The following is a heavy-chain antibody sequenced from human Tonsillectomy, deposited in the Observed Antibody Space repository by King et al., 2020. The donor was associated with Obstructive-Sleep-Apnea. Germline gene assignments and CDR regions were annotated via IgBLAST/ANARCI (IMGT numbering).Heavy chain of an antibody. V-gene: IGHV3-30*04. D-gene: IGHD3-22*01. J-gene: IGHJ4*02. Sequence: VQLVESGGGVVQPGRSLRLSCAASGFTFSNYAIHWVRQAPGKGLEWVAMISYDGSNKYYVDSVKGRFTISRDNSKNTLYLQMSSLRTEDTAVYYCARDCSRGYYFVYWGQGTLVTVSS. CDR2: ISYDGSNK. CDR1: GFTFSNYA. CDR3: ARDCSRGYYFVY.